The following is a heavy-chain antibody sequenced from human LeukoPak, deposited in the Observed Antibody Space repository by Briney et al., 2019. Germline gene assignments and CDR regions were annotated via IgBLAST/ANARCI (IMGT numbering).Heavy chain of an antibody. Sequence: SETLSLTCSVSGGSMTNYYWSWIRQPPGKWMEWIGYIYYSGSTNYNPSIKSRVTISVDTSKNQFSLKLSSVSAADTAVYYCARGGWSVDYWGQGTLVTVSS. CDR1: GGSMTNYY. CDR2: IYYSGST. CDR3: ARGGWSVDY. D-gene: IGHD6-19*01. V-gene: IGHV4-59*01. J-gene: IGHJ4*02.